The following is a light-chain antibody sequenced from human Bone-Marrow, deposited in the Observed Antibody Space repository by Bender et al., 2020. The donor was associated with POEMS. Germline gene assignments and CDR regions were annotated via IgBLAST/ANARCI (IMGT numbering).Light chain of an antibody. V-gene: IGLV2-14*03. CDR3: SSWDDSLSGWV. Sequence: QSALTQPASASGSPGQSITISCAGTSSDVGGYDYVSWYQQHPGKAPKLMIYDVSNRPSGVPARFSGSKSGTSASLAISDIQSEDEGDYYCSSWDDSLSGWVFGGGTKLTVL. J-gene: IGLJ3*02. CDR1: SSDVGGYDY. CDR2: DVS.